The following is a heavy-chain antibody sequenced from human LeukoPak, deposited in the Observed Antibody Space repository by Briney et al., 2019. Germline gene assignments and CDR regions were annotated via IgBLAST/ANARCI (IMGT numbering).Heavy chain of an antibody. V-gene: IGHV4-39*01. D-gene: IGHD3-22*01. Sequence: SETLSLTCTVSNGSISNSRYYWAWIRQPPGKGLEWIGSVYYSGSTHYHPSQKSRITITVDTSKNQFSLKLSSVTAADTAVYYCARSAVYYYDSSAKYYFDYWGQGTLVIVSS. CDR1: NGSISNSRYY. J-gene: IGHJ4*02. CDR2: VYYSGST. CDR3: ARSAVYYYDSSAKYYFDY.